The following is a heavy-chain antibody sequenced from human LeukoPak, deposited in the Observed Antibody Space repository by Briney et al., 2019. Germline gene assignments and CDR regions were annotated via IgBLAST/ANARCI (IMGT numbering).Heavy chain of an antibody. CDR3: ASRGSLPYNWFDP. D-gene: IGHD2-15*01. CDR2: IFSSSTYI. V-gene: IGHV3-21*04. CDR1: GFAFNTYS. J-gene: IGHJ5*02. Sequence: GGSLRLSCAASGFAFNTYSMNWVRQAPGKGLEWVSFIFSSSTYIYYTDSVKGRFTISRDNSKNTLYLQMNSLRAEDTAVYYCASRGSLPYNWFDPWGQGTLVTVSS.